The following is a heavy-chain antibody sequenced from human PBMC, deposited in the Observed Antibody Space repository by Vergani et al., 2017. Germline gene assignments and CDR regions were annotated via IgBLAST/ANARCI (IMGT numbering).Heavy chain of an antibody. CDR3: AAAILSGSYYCDAFDI. Sequence: QVQVVQSGAEVKKSGASVKVSCKTSGYTFSNYYMHWVRQAPGQGLEWMGIINPSGGHTNYAQKFQGRVTMTRDTSTSTVYMELSSLRSEDTAIYYCAAAILSGSYYCDAFDIWGQGTMVTVSS. CDR2: INPSGGHT. J-gene: IGHJ3*02. CDR1: GYTFSNYY. V-gene: IGHV1-46*01. D-gene: IGHD3-10*01.